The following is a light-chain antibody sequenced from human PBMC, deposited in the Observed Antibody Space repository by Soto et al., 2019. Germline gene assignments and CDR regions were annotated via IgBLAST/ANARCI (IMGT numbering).Light chain of an antibody. Sequence: EVVLTQSPATLSLSPGERATLSCRASQTVYSNLAWYQQKPGQAPRLLIYDTSNRATGIPARFSGSGSGTDFTLTISSLQPEDFAVYYCQQRYSWPPLTFGGGTKVEMK. CDR1: QTVYSN. J-gene: IGKJ4*01. CDR2: DTS. V-gene: IGKV3-11*01. CDR3: QQRYSWPPLT.